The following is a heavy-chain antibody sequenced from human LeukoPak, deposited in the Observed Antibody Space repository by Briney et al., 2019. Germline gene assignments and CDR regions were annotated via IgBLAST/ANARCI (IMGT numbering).Heavy chain of an antibody. J-gene: IGHJ4*02. CDR1: GFTFSAHS. D-gene: IGHD6-19*01. V-gene: IGHV3-21*01. Sequence: GGSLRLSCAASGFTFSAHSMNWVRQAPGKGLEWVASISSRSSYIYYGGSEKGRFTVSRDNARNSVYLQMNSLRVEDTAVYYCVRRAVSGEEALDFDYWGQGTLVTVSS. CDR3: VRRAVSGEEALDFDY. CDR2: ISSRSSYI.